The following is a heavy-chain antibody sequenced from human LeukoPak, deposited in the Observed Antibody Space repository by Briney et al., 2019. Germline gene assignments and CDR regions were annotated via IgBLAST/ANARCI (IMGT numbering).Heavy chain of an antibody. V-gene: IGHV3-7*04. CDR2: INQHGSEQ. CDR1: GFTFIDYW. Sequence: PGGSLRLFCEASGFTFIDYWMSWVRQAPGQGLTWVAHINQHGSEQHLVASVQGRFSVSIDNAKNSLYLQMDSLRVEDTAVYYCAGGALDYWGQGCPVIVSS. CDR3: AGGALDY. J-gene: IGHJ1*01. D-gene: IGHD3-16*01.